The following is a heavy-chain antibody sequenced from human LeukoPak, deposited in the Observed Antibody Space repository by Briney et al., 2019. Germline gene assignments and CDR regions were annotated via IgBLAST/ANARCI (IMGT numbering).Heavy chain of an antibody. CDR3: AKADIVLMVYATPNDY. D-gene: IGHD2-8*01. J-gene: IGHJ4*02. Sequence: GRSLRLSCAASGFTFDDYAMHWVRQAPGKGLEWVSGISWNSGSIGYADSVKGRFTISRDNAKNSLYLQMNSLRAEDTAVYYCAKADIVLMVYATPNDYWGQGTLVTVSS. V-gene: IGHV3-9*01. CDR1: GFTFDDYA. CDR2: ISWNSGSI.